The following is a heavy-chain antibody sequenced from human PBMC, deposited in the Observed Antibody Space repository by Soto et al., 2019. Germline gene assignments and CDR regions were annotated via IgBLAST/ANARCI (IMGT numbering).Heavy chain of an antibody. CDR1: RFTLNSST. J-gene: IGHJ4*02. CDR2: ISGSGGST. D-gene: IGHD3-3*01. Sequence: PLRFSPAPRFTLNSSTVSWVRQAPMKEMEWVSAISGSGGSTYYADSVKGRFTISRDNSKNTLYLQMNSLRAEDTAVYYCAIYRRFLEWSLQYPYFDFSGQGTFGTVSS. CDR3: AIYRRFLEWSLQYPYFDF. V-gene: IGHV3-23*01.